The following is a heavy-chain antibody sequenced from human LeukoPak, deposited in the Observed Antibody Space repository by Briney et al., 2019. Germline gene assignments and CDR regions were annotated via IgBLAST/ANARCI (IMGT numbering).Heavy chain of an antibody. D-gene: IGHD6-19*01. J-gene: IGHJ4*02. Sequence: ASVKVSCKASGYTFTSYYVHWVRQAPGQGLEWMGIINPGGTSTRYAQKFQGRVTMTRDMSTSTAYMELSSLRSEDTAVYYCEVAGSVPYYFDFWGQGTLVTVSS. V-gene: IGHV1-46*01. CDR3: EVAGSVPYYFDF. CDR1: GYTFTSYY. CDR2: INPGGTST.